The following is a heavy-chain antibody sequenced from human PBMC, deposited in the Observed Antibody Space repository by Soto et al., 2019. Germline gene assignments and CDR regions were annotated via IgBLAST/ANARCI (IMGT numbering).Heavy chain of an antibody. CDR3: ARAGEYYWYFDL. V-gene: IGHV1-69*02. D-gene: IGHD3-16*01. J-gene: IGHJ2*01. CDR1: GGTFSSYT. Sequence: QVQLVQSGAEVKKPGSSVKVSCKASGGTFSSYTISWVRQAPGQGLEWMGRIIPILGIANYAQKFQGRVTITADKSTSTAYMELSSLRSEDTAVYYGARAGEYYWYFDLWGRGTLVTVSS. CDR2: IIPILGIA.